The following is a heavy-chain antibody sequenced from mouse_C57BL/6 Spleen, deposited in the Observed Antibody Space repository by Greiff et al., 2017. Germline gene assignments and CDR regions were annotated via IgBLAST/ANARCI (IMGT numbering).Heavy chain of an antibody. J-gene: IGHJ3*01. CDR1: GFTFTDYY. V-gene: IGHV7-3*01. D-gene: IGHD2-4*01. Sequence: EVKLVESGGGLVQPGGSLSLSCAASGFTFTDYYMSWVRQPPGKALEWLGFIRNKANGYTTEYSASVKGRFTISRDNSQSILYLQMNALRAEDSATYYCARCDYDDKAWFAYWGQGTLVTVSA. CDR2: IRNKANGYTT. CDR3: ARCDYDDKAWFAY.